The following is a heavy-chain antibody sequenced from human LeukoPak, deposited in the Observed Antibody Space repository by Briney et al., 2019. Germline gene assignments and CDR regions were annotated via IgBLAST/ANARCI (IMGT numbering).Heavy chain of an antibody. V-gene: IGHV5-51*01. CDR1: GYSFSTYW. Sequence: GESLKISCQGSGYSFSTYWIAWVRQMPGKGLELMGIIYPGDSDTRYSPSFQGQVTISADKSISTAYLQWSSLKVSDGATYYCARHGVTGSSSSPNDYWGQGTLVTVSS. J-gene: IGHJ4*02. CDR2: IYPGDSDT. D-gene: IGHD6-6*01. CDR3: ARHGVTGSSSSPNDY.